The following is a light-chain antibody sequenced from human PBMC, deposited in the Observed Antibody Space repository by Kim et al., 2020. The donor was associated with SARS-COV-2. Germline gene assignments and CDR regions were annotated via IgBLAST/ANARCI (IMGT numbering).Light chain of an antibody. CDR2: YAS. J-gene: IGKJ4*01. CDR1: QDVSKY. V-gene: IGKV1-33*01. CDR3: QQYDGLPPT. Sequence: DIQMTQSPSSLSASVGDRVIITCQASQDVSKYLNWYQLKPGKAPKLLIYYASNLYTGVPSRFRGRGSGTRFSFTISSLQPEDIASYYCQQYDGLPPTFGGGTKVDIK.